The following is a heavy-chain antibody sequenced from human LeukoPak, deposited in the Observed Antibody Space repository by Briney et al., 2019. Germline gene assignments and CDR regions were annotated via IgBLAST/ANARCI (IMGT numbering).Heavy chain of an antibody. J-gene: IGHJ5*02. CDR1: GYSISSGYY. CDR2: IYTSGST. D-gene: IGHD6-19*01. V-gene: IGHV4-4*07. CDR3: ARDSSGSSLNWFDP. Sequence: SETLSLTCTVSGYSISSGYYWSWIRPPAGKGLEWIGRIYTSGSTNYNPSLKSRVTMSVDTSKNQFSLKLSSVTAADTAVYYCARDSSGSSLNWFDPWGQGTLVTVSS.